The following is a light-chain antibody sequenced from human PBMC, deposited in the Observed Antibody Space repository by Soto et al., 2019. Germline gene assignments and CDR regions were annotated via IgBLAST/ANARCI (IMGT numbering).Light chain of an antibody. Sequence: QSVLTQPPSASGTPGQRVTISCSGSSSNIGSNYIYWYQQFPGTAPKLLIYRNNQRPSGVPDRFSGSKSGTSASVAISGLRSEDEADYYCAAWDDSLSGVFGGGTKVTVL. CDR2: RNN. J-gene: IGLJ2*01. CDR1: SSNIGSNY. CDR3: AAWDDSLSGV. V-gene: IGLV1-47*01.